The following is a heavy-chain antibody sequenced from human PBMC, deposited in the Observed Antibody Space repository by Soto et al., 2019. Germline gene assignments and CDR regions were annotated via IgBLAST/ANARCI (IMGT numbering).Heavy chain of an antibody. CDR1: GGTFSSYA. CDR2: IIPIFSSA. Sequence: SVKVSCKASGGTFSSYAISWVRQAPGQGLEWMGGIIPIFSSANYAQKFQGRVTITADESTSTAYMDLSSLRSEDTAVYYCARDLKRYYDSSGYGYYYYGMDVWGQGTTVTVSS. V-gene: IGHV1-69*13. J-gene: IGHJ6*02. D-gene: IGHD3-22*01. CDR3: ARDLKRYYDSSGYGYYYYGMDV.